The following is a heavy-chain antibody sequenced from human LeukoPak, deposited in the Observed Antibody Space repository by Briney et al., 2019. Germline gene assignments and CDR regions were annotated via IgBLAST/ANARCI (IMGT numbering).Heavy chain of an antibody. J-gene: IGHJ5*02. D-gene: IGHD2-2*02. CDR1: GFTFSSYA. CDR3: ARDWESGGKYQLLYGSHWFDP. V-gene: IGHV3-30*01. Sequence: GGSLRLSCAASGFTFSSYAMHWVRQAPGKGLEWVAVISYDGSNKYYADSVKGRITISRDNSKNTLYLQMNSLRAEDTAVYYCARDWESGGKYQLLYGSHWFDPWGQGTLVTVSP. CDR2: ISYDGSNK.